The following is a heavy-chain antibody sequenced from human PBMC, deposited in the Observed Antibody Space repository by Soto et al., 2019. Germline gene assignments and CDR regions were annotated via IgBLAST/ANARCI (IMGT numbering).Heavy chain of an antibody. CDR2: ISSSGSTI. J-gene: IGHJ6*02. V-gene: IGHV3-11*01. CDR1: GCTFSDYY. CDR3: ARDRARSLYYYYYYGMDV. Sequence: GGSLRLSCAASGCTFSDYYGSWIRQAPGKGLEWVSYISSSGSTIYYADSVKGRFTISRDNAKNSLYLQMNSLRAEDTAVYYCARDRARSLYYYYYYGMDVWGQGTTVTVSS.